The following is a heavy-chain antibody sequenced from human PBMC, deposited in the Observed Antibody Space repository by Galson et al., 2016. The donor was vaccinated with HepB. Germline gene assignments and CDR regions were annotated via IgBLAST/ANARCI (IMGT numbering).Heavy chain of an antibody. CDR2: IDPSDSEP. CDR3: ARQTYSYVSSDS. CDR1: GDSFTSFW. J-gene: IGHJ5*01. V-gene: IGHV5-10-1*01. D-gene: IGHD5-18*01. Sequence: QSGAEVKKHGESLRISCKTSGDSFTSFWITWVRQTPGKGLEWTGRIDPSDSEPNYSPSFQGHVTISADNSISTAYLQWSSLKASDTALYYCARQTYSYVSSDSWGQGTLVTVSS.